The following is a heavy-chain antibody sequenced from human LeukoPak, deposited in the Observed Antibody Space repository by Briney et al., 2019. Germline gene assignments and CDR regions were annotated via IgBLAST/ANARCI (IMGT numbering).Heavy chain of an antibody. V-gene: IGHV3-11*01. CDR3: ARDDSYILGSSPSVPFDY. Sequence: PGGSLRLSCAASGFTFSNAWMSWVRQAPGKGLEWVSYISSSGSTIYYADSVKGRFTISRDNAKNSLYLQMNSLRAEDTAVYYCARDDSYILGSSPSVPFDYWGQGTLVTVSS. D-gene: IGHD6-6*01. CDR1: GFTFSNAW. J-gene: IGHJ4*02. CDR2: ISSSGSTI.